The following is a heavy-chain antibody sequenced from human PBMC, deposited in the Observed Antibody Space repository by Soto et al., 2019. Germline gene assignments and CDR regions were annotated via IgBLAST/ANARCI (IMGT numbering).Heavy chain of an antibody. CDR1: GGTLSSYA. Sequence: SVKVSCKASGGTLSSYAFSWVRQAPGQGLEWMGRVIPNLGVTNYAKKFQGRFTIVVDTSTSTAYMELNSLRSDDTAVYYCARDVSLIAAAAWVWGQGTLVTVSS. J-gene: IGHJ4*02. CDR3: ARDVSLIAAAAWV. V-gene: IGHV1-69*04. D-gene: IGHD6-13*01. CDR2: VIPNLGVT.